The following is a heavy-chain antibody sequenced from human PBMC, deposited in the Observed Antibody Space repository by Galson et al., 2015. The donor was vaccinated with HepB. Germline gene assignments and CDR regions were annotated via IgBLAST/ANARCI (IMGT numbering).Heavy chain of an antibody. V-gene: IGHV3-21*01. CDR3: ARDERLVIDN. CDR1: GFTFSSYT. D-gene: IGHD6-6*01. Sequence: SLRLSCAASGFTFSSYTMKWVRQAPGKGLEWISSIDSSNSYIYYADSVKGRFTISRDNAKNSLYLQMNSLRAEDTAIYYCARDERLVIDNWGQGTLVTVSS. CDR2: IDSSNSYI. J-gene: IGHJ4*02.